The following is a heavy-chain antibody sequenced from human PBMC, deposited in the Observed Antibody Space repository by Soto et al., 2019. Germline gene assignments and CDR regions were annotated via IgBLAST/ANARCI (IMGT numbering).Heavy chain of an antibody. CDR3: ARGGGQGRGVIGHY. J-gene: IGHJ4*02. CDR1: CDSVNSENSY. CDR2: IYYNGGT. D-gene: IGHD3-16*02. V-gene: IGHV4-61*01. Sequence: SETLSLTCTVSCDSVNSENSYWNWIRQAPGKGPEWIGYIYYNGGTNYNPSLKSRATILLDTSTNQFSLTLTSVTAADTAVYYCARGGGQGRGVIGHYWGRGILVTVSS.